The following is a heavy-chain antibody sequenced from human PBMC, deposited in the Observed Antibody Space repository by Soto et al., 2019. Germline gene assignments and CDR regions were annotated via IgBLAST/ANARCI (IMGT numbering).Heavy chain of an antibody. J-gene: IGHJ5*01. CDR3: VVKKVVTIFGVGIGSFES. CDR2: IIPIFGTA. D-gene: IGHD3-3*01. CDR1: GGTFSSYA. V-gene: IGHV1-69*13. Sequence: ASVKVCCKASGGTFSSYAISWLRQAPGPGLEWMGGIIPIFGTANYAQKFQGRVTLTEDESTSTAYMELSSLRSEDTAVYYCVVKKVVTIFGVGIGSFESWGQVSLVIVSS.